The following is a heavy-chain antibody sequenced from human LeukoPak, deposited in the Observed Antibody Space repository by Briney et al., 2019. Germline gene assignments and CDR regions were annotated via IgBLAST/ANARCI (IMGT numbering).Heavy chain of an antibody. V-gene: IGHV3-23*01. D-gene: IGHD3-16*01. J-gene: IGHJ5*02. CDR2: IWGSGGST. CDR3: AKGKRIRLGAVAFDP. Sequence: SGVSLRLSCAASGFTFSSYAMSWVRQAPGRGLEWVSAIWGSGGSTYYADSVKGRFTISRDNSKNTLYLQMNSLRAEDTAVYYCAKGKRIRLGAVAFDPWGQGTLVTVSS. CDR1: GFTFSSYA.